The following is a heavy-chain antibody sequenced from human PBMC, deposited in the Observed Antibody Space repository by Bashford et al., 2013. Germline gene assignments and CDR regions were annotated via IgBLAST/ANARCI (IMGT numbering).Heavy chain of an antibody. Sequence: VRQAPGKGLEWVAVIWYDGSNKYYADSVKGRFTISRDNSKNTLYLQMNSLRAEDTAVYYCASLGVWLSASYYYDSSGYYPPDYYYGMDVWGQGTTVTVSS. V-gene: IGHV3-33*01. D-gene: IGHD3-22*01. CDR2: IWYDGSNK. J-gene: IGHJ6*02. CDR3: ASLGVWLSASYYYDSSGYYPPDYYYGMDV.